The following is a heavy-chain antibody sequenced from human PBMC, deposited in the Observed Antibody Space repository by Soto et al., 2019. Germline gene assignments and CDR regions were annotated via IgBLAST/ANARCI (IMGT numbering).Heavy chain of an antibody. J-gene: IGHJ4*02. CDR2: ISGSGGST. CDR3: AKDPSWGTQQLPDGY. CDR1: GFTFSSYA. Sequence: EVQLLESGGGLVQPGGSLRLSCAASGFTFSSYAMSWVRQAPGKGLEWVSAISGSGGSTYYADSVKGRFTISSDNSKNTLYLQRNSLRAEDTAVYYCAKDPSWGTQQLPDGYWGQGTLVTVSS. V-gene: IGHV3-23*01. D-gene: IGHD6-13*01.